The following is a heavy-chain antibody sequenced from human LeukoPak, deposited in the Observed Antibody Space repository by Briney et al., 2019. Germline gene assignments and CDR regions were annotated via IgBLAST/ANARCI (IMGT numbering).Heavy chain of an antibody. CDR2: ISASGGST. D-gene: IGHD3-10*01. CDR3: AKRDDYYGSVSEFTNFYYAVDV. V-gene: IGHV3-23*01. CDR1: GFTFSSYA. J-gene: IGHJ6*02. Sequence: GGSLRLSCAASGFTFSSYAMSWVRQAPGKGLEWVSGISASGGSTYYADSVRGRFTISRDNSKNTLYLLMSSLRAEDTAIYYCAKRDDYYGSVSEFTNFYYAVDVWGQGTTVTVSS.